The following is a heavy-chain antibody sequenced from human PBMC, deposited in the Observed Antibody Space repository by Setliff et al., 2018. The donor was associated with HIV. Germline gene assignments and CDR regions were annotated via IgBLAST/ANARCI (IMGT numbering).Heavy chain of an antibody. CDR3: AKAPGWLFLSHY. V-gene: IGHV4-4*09. CDR1: GGAISGSGYY. J-gene: IGHJ4*02. Sequence: PSETLSLTCSVSGGAISGSGYYWSWIRQPPGKGLEWIGYIYTSGTTEYNPSLDSRVTISVDTSRDQFSLNLRSVTAADTAIYYCAKAPGWLFLSHYWGQGTLVTAPQ. CDR2: IYTSGTT. D-gene: IGHD3-22*01.